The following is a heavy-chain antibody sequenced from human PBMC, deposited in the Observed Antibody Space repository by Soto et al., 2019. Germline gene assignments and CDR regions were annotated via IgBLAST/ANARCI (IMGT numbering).Heavy chain of an antibody. D-gene: IGHD3-22*01. CDR1: GFTFGDYA. V-gene: IGHV3-49*04. CDR2: IRSKAYGGTT. CDR3: TILEIVVVPGAFDI. J-gene: IGHJ3*02. Sequence: GGSLRLSSTASGFTFGDYAMSWVREAPGKGLEWVGFIRSKAYGGTTEYAASVKGRFTISRDDSKSIAYLQMNSLKTEDTAVYYCTILEIVVVPGAFDIWGQGTMVTVSS.